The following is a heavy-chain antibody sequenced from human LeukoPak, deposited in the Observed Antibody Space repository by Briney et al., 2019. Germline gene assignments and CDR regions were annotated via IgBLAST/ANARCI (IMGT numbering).Heavy chain of an antibody. CDR2: ISSSSSYI. J-gene: IGHJ6*03. D-gene: IGHD6-13*01. V-gene: IGHV3-21*01. CDR1: GFTFSSYS. Sequence: PGGSLRLSCAASGFTFSSYSMNWVRQAPGKGLGWVSSISSSSSYIYYADSVKGRFTISRDSAKNTLYLQMNSLRAEDTAVYYCARAGYSSSWTPLGYYYYYMDVWGKGTTVTVSS. CDR3: ARAGYSSSWTPLGYYYYYMDV.